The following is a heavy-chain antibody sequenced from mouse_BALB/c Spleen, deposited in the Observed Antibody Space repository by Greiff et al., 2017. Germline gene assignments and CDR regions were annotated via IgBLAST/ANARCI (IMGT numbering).Heavy chain of an antibody. J-gene: IGHJ3*01. Sequence: VQLQQPGAELVRPGASVKLSCKASGYTFTSYWINWVKQRPGQGLEWIGNIYPSDSYTNYNQKFKDKATLTVDKSSSTAYMQLSSPTSEDSAVYYCTRGRVLLGTWFAYWGQGTLVTVSA. V-gene: IGHV1-69*02. D-gene: IGHD2-10*01. CDR2: IYPSDSYT. CDR3: TRGRVLLGTWFAY. CDR1: GYTFTSYW.